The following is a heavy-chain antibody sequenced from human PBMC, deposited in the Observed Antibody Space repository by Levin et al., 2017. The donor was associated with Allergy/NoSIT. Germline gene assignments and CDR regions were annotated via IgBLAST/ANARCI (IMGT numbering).Heavy chain of an antibody. CDR3: ARVTGYSSGVFDS. J-gene: IGHJ4*02. Sequence: ETLSLTCTXXXGSLSSYHGRWIRTHPGQGLEWIGYIFYSGNTNYNPSLKSRVTISVDTSKSQFSLRLSSVTAADTAVYYCARVTGYSSGVFDSWGQGTLVTVSS. CDR2: IFYSGNT. V-gene: IGHV4-59*08. CDR1: XGSLSSYH. D-gene: IGHD6-19*01.